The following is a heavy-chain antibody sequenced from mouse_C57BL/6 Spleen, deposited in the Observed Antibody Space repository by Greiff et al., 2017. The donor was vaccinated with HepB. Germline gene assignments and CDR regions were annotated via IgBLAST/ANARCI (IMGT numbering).Heavy chain of an antibody. D-gene: IGHD1-1*01. J-gene: IGHJ4*01. CDR2: IDPSDSYT. CDR3: ARPYYYYGRGAMDY. V-gene: IGHV1-69*01. Sequence: QVQLQQPGAELVMPGASVKLSCKASGYTFTSYWMHWVKQRPGQGLEWIGEIDPSDSYTNYNQKFKGKSTLTVDKSSSTAYMQLSSLTSEDSAVYDCARPYYYYGRGAMDYWGQGTSVTVSS. CDR1: GYTFTSYW.